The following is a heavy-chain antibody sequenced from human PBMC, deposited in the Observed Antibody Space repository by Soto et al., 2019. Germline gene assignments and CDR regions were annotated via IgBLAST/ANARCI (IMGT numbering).Heavy chain of an antibody. D-gene: IGHD3-3*01. CDR1: GFTFSNVW. CDR3: ATSEWNDAFDI. V-gene: IGHV3-15*01. J-gene: IGHJ3*02. Sequence: EVQLVESGGGLVKPGGSLRLSCAASGFTFSNVWMTWIRQAPGKGLEWVGRIKRKTDGETTDYGAPVKGRFTVSRDDSKNTLYLQMNSLKTEHTGLYYCATSEWNDAFDIWGHGTMVTVSS. CDR2: IKRKTDGETT.